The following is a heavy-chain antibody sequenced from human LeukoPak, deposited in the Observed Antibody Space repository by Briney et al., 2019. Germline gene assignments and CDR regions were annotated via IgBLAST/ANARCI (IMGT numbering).Heavy chain of an antibody. Sequence: GRSLRLSCAASGLTFSSYAMHWVRQAPGKGLEWVAVISYDGSNKYYADSVKGRFTISRDNSKNTLYLQMNSLRAEDTAVYYCAKDRPLYSGSQHFDYWGQGTLVTVSS. D-gene: IGHD1-26*01. V-gene: IGHV3-30-3*01. CDR1: GLTFSSYA. CDR2: ISYDGSNK. CDR3: AKDRPLYSGSQHFDY. J-gene: IGHJ4*02.